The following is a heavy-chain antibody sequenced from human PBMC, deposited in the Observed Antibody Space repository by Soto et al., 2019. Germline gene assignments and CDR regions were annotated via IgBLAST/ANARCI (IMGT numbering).Heavy chain of an antibody. CDR3: AKGGWQWLVTSDFNY. D-gene: IGHD6-19*01. CDR1: GFTFSDYA. Sequence: VQLVESGGGVVQPGRSLRLSCAASGFTFSDYAMHWVRQAPGKGLEWVAVVSHDGRNTHYADSVKGRFTISRDSSKNKVSLQMTSLRAEDTVVYYCAKGGWQWLVTSDFNYWGQGALVTVSS. V-gene: IGHV3-30*18. J-gene: IGHJ4*02. CDR2: VSHDGRNT.